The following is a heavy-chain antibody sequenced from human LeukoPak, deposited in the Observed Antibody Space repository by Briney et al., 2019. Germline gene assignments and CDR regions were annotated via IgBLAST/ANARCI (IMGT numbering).Heavy chain of an antibody. CDR3: ATVDPLLGYCSSTSCTTLDY. CDR2: FDPEDGET. CDR1: GYTLTELS. J-gene: IGHJ4*02. V-gene: IGHV1-24*01. D-gene: IGHD2-2*01. Sequence: ASVKVSCKVSGYTLTELSMHWVRQAPGKGLEWMGGFDPEDGETIYAQKFQGRVTMTEDTSTDTAYMELSSLRSEDTAVYYCATVDPLLGYCSSTSCTTLDYWGQGTLVTVSS.